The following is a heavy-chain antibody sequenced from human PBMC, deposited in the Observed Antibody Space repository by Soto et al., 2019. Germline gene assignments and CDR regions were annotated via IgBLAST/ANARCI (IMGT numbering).Heavy chain of an antibody. Sequence: GGSLRLSCAASGFTFSSYGMHWVRQAPGKGLEWVAVISYDGSNKYYADSVKGRFTISRDNSKNTLYLQMNSLRAEDTAVHYCAKEFALAVAGPFVDYYGMDVWGQGTTVTVSS. CDR2: ISYDGSNK. CDR3: AKEFALAVAGPFVDYYGMDV. J-gene: IGHJ6*02. CDR1: GFTFSSYG. V-gene: IGHV3-30*18. D-gene: IGHD6-19*01.